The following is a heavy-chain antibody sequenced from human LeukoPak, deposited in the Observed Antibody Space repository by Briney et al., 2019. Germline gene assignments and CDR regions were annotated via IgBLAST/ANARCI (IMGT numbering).Heavy chain of an antibody. V-gene: IGHV3-64D*09. Sequence: GGSLRLSCSASGFTSSSYAMHWVRQAPGKGLEYVSAISSNVGRTYYADSVKGRFTISRDNSKNTLYLQMSSLRADDTAVYYCEKPIRGYSYPVADVGSAPFDYWGQGTLVTVSS. D-gene: IGHD5-18*01. CDR1: GFTSSSYA. J-gene: IGHJ4*02. CDR2: ISSNVGRT. CDR3: EKPIRGYSYPVADVGSAPFDY.